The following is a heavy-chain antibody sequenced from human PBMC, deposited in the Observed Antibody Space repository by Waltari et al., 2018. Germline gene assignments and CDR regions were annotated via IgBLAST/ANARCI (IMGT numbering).Heavy chain of an antibody. CDR2: ISWNSGSI. CDR1: GFTFDDYA. CDR3: AKDMGFGDYWYFDL. Sequence: EVQLVESGGGLVQPGRSLRLSCAASGFTFDDYAMHWVRRAPGKGLEWVSGISWNSGSIGYADSVKGRFTISRDNAKNSLYLQMNSLRAEDTALYYCAKDMGFGDYWYFDLWGRGTLVTVSS. V-gene: IGHV3-9*01. J-gene: IGHJ2*01. D-gene: IGHD3-3*01.